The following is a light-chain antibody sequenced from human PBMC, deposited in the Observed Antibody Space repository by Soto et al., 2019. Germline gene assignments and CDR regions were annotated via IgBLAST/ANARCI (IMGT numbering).Light chain of an antibody. Sequence: EIVLTQSPATLSLSPGETATLSCRASQSVSSYLAWYQQKPGQTPRLLIYDASNRATGIPARFSGSGSGTDFTLTISRREPEDVAVYYGQQRSTWSFGQGTRLYIQ. V-gene: IGKV3-11*01. J-gene: IGKJ5*01. CDR1: QSVSSY. CDR2: DAS. CDR3: QQRSTWS.